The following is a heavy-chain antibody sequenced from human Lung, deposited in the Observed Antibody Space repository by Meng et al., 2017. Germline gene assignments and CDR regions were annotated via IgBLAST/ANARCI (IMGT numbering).Heavy chain of an antibody. CDR1: GYTFSTYT. V-gene: IGHV1-3*01. J-gene: IGHJ4*02. D-gene: IGHD5-18*01. Sequence: QVQLVQSGVEVKTPGASVKASCKASGYTFSTYTMHWGRQAPGQRLEWMGWINAGNGNTKFSQKFQGRVTITRDTSASTAYMELSSLRSEDTAVYYCARDAAMVKGGDYWGQGTLVTVSS. CDR2: INAGNGNT. CDR3: ARDAAMVKGGDY.